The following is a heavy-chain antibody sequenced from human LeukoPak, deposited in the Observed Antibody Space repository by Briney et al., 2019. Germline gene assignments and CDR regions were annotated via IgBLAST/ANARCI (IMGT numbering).Heavy chain of an antibody. J-gene: IGHJ4*02. CDR2: ISSSSSYI. Sequence: GGSLRLSCAASGFTFSDYYMSWIRQAPGKGLEWVSCISSSSSYIYYADSVKGRFTISRDNAKNSLYLQMNSLRAEDTAVYYCARAHNWKYGSFDFWGQGTLVTVSS. CDR3: ARAHNWKYGSFDF. CDR1: GFTFSDYY. V-gene: IGHV3-11*06. D-gene: IGHD1-7*01.